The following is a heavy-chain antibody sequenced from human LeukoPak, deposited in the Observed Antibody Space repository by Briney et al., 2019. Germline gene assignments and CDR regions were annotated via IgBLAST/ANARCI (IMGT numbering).Heavy chain of an antibody. Sequence: GGSLRLSCAASGFTFSSYSMSWVRQAPGKGLEWVSSISSSSSYIYYADSVKGRFTISGDDAKNSLYLQMNSLRAEDTAVYYCARERQWLGSDYWGQGTLVTVSS. D-gene: IGHD6-19*01. CDR3: ARERQWLGSDY. J-gene: IGHJ4*02. V-gene: IGHV3-21*01. CDR1: GFTFSSYS. CDR2: ISSSSSYI.